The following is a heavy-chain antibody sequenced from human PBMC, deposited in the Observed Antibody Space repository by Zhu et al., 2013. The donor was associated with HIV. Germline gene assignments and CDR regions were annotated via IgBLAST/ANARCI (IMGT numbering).Heavy chain of an antibody. CDR2: INPNSSGT. D-gene: IGHD3-22*01. J-gene: IGHJ4*02. CDR1: EYTFTAYY. Sequence: QVHLVQSGAEVKKPGASVKVSCKASEYTFTAYYMHWVRQAPGQGLEWMGWINPNSSGTNYAQKFQGRVTMTRDTSISTAYMELSSLRSDDTAVYYCARAITITLVVPDYWGQGTLVTVSS. V-gene: IGHV1-2*02. CDR3: ARAITITLVVPDY.